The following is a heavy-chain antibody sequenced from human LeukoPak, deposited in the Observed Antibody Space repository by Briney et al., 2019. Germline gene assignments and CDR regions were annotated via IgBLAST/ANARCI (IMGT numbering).Heavy chain of an antibody. CDR2: VNSHRGT. Sequence: PSETLSLTCTVSGGSISTYSWNWIRQPPGQGLEWIGYVNSHRGTYNNPSLKSRVTVSLDMSKNQFSLKLSSATAADTAVYYCARDAGGTWFDPWGQGILVTVSS. CDR3: ARDAGGTWFDP. CDR1: GGSISTYS. J-gene: IGHJ5*02. V-gene: IGHV4-4*08.